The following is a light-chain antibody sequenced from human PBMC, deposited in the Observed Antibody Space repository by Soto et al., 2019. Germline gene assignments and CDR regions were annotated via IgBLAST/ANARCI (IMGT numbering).Light chain of an antibody. CDR1: QSISSR. CDR2: KAS. Sequence: DIQMTQSPSTLSASVGDRVTITCRASQSISSRLAWHQQKPGKAPKLLIYKASSLESGVPSRFSGSGSGTEFTLTISSLQPDDFATYYCQQYKSYSTFGQGTKVEIK. V-gene: IGKV1-5*03. CDR3: QQYKSYST. J-gene: IGKJ1*01.